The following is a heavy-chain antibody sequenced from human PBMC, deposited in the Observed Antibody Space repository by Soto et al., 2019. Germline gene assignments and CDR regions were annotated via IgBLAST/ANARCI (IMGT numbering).Heavy chain of an antibody. D-gene: IGHD5-18*01. Sequence: QVQLVQSGAEVKKPGSSVKVSCKASGGTFSSYAISWVRQAPGQGLEWMGGIIPIFGTANYAQKFQGRVTITADESTSTAYMELSSLSSEDTAVYYCATDLRYSYGSYYYGMDVWGQGTTVTVSS. V-gene: IGHV1-69*01. J-gene: IGHJ6*02. CDR1: GGTFSSYA. CDR2: IIPIFGTA. CDR3: ATDLRYSYGSYYYGMDV.